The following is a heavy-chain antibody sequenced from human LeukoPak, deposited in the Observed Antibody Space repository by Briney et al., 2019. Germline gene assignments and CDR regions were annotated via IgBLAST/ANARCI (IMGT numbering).Heavy chain of an antibody. CDR3: ARDLRYSSDY. J-gene: IGHJ4*02. V-gene: IGHV3-74*01. D-gene: IGHD5-18*01. CDR2: INSDGSST. Sequence: PGGSLRLSCAVSGFTFNIYWMHWVRQAPGKGLVWVLHINSDGSSTTYADSVKGRFTISRDNAKNTVYLQMNSLRAEDTAVYYCARDLRYSSDYWGQGTLVTVSS. CDR1: GFTFNIYW.